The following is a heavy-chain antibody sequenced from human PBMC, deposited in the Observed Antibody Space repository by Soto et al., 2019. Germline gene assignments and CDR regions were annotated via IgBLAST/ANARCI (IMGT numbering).Heavy chain of an antibody. CDR1: FTSYD. Sequence: QVQLVQSGADVKKPGASVKVSCTFTSYDINWVRQAPGQGLEWMAWMNPNSGDTRYAQKLQGRVTMTRNTSSFTAYMELSSLRSEDTAVYYCARGPGSSDWRFSYYYMDVWGQGTTVTVSS. D-gene: IGHD6-19*01. CDR3: ARGPGSSDWRFSYYYMDV. CDR2: MNPNSGDT. J-gene: IGHJ6*02. V-gene: IGHV1-8*01.